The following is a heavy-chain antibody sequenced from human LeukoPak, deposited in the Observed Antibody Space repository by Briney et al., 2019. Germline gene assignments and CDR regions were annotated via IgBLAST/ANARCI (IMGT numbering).Heavy chain of an antibody. V-gene: IGHV3-48*01. Sequence: PGGSLRLSCAASGFPFSDYAMNWLRQAPGKGLEWISYITHSGSFITYADSVKGRFTISRDNAKNSLYLQMNSLRAEDTAVYYCARDVRYSQDYWGQGTLVTVSS. D-gene: IGHD5-18*01. CDR2: ITHSGSFI. J-gene: IGHJ4*02. CDR1: GFPFSDYA. CDR3: ARDVRYSQDY.